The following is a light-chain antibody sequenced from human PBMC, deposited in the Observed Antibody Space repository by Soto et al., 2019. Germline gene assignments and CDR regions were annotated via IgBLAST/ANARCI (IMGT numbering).Light chain of an antibody. CDR2: DAS. CDR3: QQRNDRPPLT. Sequence: EIVLTQSQATLSLSPGERATLSCRASQSIGLALAWYQHKPGQAPRLLIFDASQRATGIPARFRGSGSGTDFTLSISNLEPEDFAVYYCQQRNDRPPLTFGQGTKVESK. V-gene: IGKV3-11*01. CDR1: QSIGLA. J-gene: IGKJ1*01.